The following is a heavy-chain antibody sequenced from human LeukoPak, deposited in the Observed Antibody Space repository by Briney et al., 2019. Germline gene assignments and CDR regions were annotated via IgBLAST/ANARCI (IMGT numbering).Heavy chain of an antibody. D-gene: IGHD2-15*01. CDR3: ARDGLSFPRPLYYYMDV. Sequence: GGSLRLSCAASGFTFSSYAMHWVRQAPGKGLEWVAVISYDGSNKYYADSVKGRFTISRDNSKNTLYLQMNSLRAEDTAVYYCARDGLSFPRPLYYYMDVWGKGTTVTVSS. J-gene: IGHJ6*03. CDR1: GFTFSSYA. V-gene: IGHV3-30*01. CDR2: ISYDGSNK.